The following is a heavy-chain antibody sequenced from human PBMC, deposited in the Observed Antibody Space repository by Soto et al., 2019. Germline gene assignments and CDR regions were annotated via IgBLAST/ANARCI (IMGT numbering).Heavy chain of an antibody. CDR3: AGSWETAGMDV. V-gene: IGHV1-69*02. D-gene: IGHD1-26*01. CDR1: GGTFRSHT. J-gene: IGHJ6*02. Sequence: QVQLVQSGAEVKKPGSSVKVSCKVSGGTFRSHTISWVRQAPGQGLEWMGRIIPILDVTNYAQKFQGRVTITADRSPSTAYMEMSRLTSDDRAVYSCAGSWETAGMDVWGQGTTVTVSS. CDR2: IIPILDVT.